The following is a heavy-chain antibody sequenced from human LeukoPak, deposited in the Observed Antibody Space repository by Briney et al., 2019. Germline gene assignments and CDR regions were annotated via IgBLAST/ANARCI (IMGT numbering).Heavy chain of an antibody. CDR3: VHAAYNWNPGSA. CDR2: IKQDGSEK. CDR1: GFTFSSYW. J-gene: IGHJ5*02. D-gene: IGHD1-20*01. V-gene: IGHV3-7*01. Sequence: GGSLRLSCAASGFTFSSYWMNWVRQAPGKGLEWVANIKQDGSEKYYVDSVQGRFTISRDNAKSSLYLQMNSLRADDTAVYYCVHAAYNWNPGSAWGQGTLVTVSS.